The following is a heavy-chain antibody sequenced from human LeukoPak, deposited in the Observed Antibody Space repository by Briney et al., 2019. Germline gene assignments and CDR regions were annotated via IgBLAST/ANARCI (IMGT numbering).Heavy chain of an antibody. CDR2: ISGSGGSS. D-gene: IGHD6-19*01. Sequence: PGGSLRLSCAASGFTFSSYAMSWVRQAPGKGLEWVSAISGSGGSSHYADSVKGRFTISRDNSKTTVYLQMNRLRHEDTAVYYCAKTTTGYSSGRYPGWPVDYWGQGTLVTVSS. CDR1: GFTFSSYA. CDR3: AKTTTGYSSGRYPGWPVDY. J-gene: IGHJ4*02. V-gene: IGHV3-23*01.